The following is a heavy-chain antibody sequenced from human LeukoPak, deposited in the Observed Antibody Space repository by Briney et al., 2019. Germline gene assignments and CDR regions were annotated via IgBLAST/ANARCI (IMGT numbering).Heavy chain of an antibody. CDR1: GFTFSSYS. Sequence: PGGSLRLSCAASGFTFSSYSMNWVRQAPGKGLEWVSSISSSSSYIYYADSVKGRFTISRDNAKNSLYLQMNSLRSDDTAVYYCARDGGYSGHGWDFWGQGTLVTVSS. CDR2: ISSSSSYI. J-gene: IGHJ4*02. V-gene: IGHV3-21*04. CDR3: ARDGGYSGHGWDF. D-gene: IGHD5-12*01.